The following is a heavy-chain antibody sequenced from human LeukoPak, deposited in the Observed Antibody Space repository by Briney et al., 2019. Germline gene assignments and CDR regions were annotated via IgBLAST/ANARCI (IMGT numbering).Heavy chain of an antibody. V-gene: IGHV3-23*01. CDR3: ARGGGYYPIDY. CDR1: GFTFSNYA. D-gene: IGHD2-15*01. J-gene: IGHJ4*02. CDR2: LYEDGRI. Sequence: QSGGSLRLSCAASGFTFSNYAMSWVRQAPGKGLEWVSVLYEDGRIYYADSVKGRFTISRDTSKNILSLQLNGLRAEDTAVYYCARGGGYYPIDYWAREPWSPSPQ.